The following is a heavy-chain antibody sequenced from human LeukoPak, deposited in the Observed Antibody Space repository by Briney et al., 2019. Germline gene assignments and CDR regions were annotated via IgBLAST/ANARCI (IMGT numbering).Heavy chain of an antibody. Sequence: GGSLRLSCAASGFTFSDYYMSWIRQAPGKGLEWVANIKQDGSEKYYVDSVKGRFTISRDNAKNSLYLQMNSLRAEDTAVYYCARVSYYDFWSGYYFDYWGQGTLVTVSS. V-gene: IGHV3-7*01. J-gene: IGHJ4*02. CDR3: ARVSYYDFWSGYYFDY. D-gene: IGHD3-3*01. CDR1: GFTFSDYY. CDR2: IKQDGSEK.